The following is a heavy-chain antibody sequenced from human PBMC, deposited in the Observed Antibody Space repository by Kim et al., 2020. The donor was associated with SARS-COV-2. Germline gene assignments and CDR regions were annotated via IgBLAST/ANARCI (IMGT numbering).Heavy chain of an antibody. J-gene: IGHJ5*02. D-gene: IGHD3-10*01. CDR3: ARDMVRGYFWFDP. V-gene: IGHV1-69*13. CDR2: IIPIFGTA. Sequence: SVKVSCKASGGTFSSYAISWVRQAPGQGLEWMGGIIPIFGTANYAQKFQGRVTITADESTSTAYMELSSLRSEDTAVYYCARDMVRGYFWFDPWGQGTLVTVSS. CDR1: GGTFSSYA.